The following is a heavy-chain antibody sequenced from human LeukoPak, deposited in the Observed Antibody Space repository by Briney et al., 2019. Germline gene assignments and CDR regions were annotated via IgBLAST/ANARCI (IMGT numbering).Heavy chain of an antibody. V-gene: IGHV3-66*01. CDR2: IHSGGST. Sequence: PGGSLRLSCAASGFTFSSYAMTWVRQAPGKGLEWVSVIHSGGSTYYPDSVKGRFTISRDNSKNMLYLQMNSLRVEDTAVYYCARDEGAYDNRGYFVYWGQGTLVTVSS. J-gene: IGHJ4*02. D-gene: IGHD3-22*01. CDR3: ARDEGAYDNRGYFVY. CDR1: GFTFSSYA.